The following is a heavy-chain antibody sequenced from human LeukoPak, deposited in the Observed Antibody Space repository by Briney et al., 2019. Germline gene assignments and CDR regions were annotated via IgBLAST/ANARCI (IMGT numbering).Heavy chain of an antibody. D-gene: IGHD3-22*01. Sequence: GGSLRLSCAASGFAFCAYEMNGVRQAPGEGLEWVAYFAGSDTTKYYADSVRGRFTISRDNAKTSLYLQMNSLRAEETALYYCTTLGYHLDSWGQGTLVTVSS. CDR3: TTLGYHLDS. J-gene: IGHJ4*02. CDR1: GFAFCAYE. CDR2: FAGSDTTK. V-gene: IGHV3-48*03.